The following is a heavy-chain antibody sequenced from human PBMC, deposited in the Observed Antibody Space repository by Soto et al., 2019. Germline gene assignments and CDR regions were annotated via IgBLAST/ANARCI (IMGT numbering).Heavy chain of an antibody. CDR3: AKDRATPISYYFDY. V-gene: IGHV3-30*18. J-gene: IGHJ4*02. D-gene: IGHD1-26*01. CDR1: GFTFSSYG. CDR2: ISYDGSNK. Sequence: GGSLRLSCAASGFTFSSYGMHWVRQAPGKGLEWVAVISYDGSNKYYADSVKGRFTISRDNSKNTLYLQMNSLRAEDTAVYYCAKDRATPISYYFDYWGQGTLVTVSS.